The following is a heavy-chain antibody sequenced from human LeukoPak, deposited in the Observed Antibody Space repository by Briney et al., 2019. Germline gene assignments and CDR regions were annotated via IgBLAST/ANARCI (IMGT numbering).Heavy chain of an antibody. Sequence: GGSLRLSCAASGFTFSSYAMSWVRQAPARGLEWVAVIWYDGSNKYYADSVKGRFTISRDNSKNTLYLQMNSLRAEDTAVYYCAKDRTLGYCSSTSCPYFDYWGQGTLVTVSS. V-gene: IGHV3-33*06. CDR3: AKDRTLGYCSSTSCPYFDY. J-gene: IGHJ4*02. CDR2: IWYDGSNK. CDR1: GFTFSSYA. D-gene: IGHD2-2*01.